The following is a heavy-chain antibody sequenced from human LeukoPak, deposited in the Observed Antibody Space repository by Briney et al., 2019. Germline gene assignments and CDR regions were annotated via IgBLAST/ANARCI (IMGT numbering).Heavy chain of an antibody. CDR3: AKDANQYYLDSSGYGDY. Sequence: GSLRLSSAAVGFTFSRYGMHWARPAPGKGLERVAFILYDGSKKYYSDSVKGRFTISRDNSKNTLDLQMNSLRAEDTAVYYCAKDANQYYLDSSGYGDYWGQGILVTVSS. D-gene: IGHD3-22*01. CDR1: GFTFSRYG. V-gene: IGHV3-30*02. J-gene: IGHJ4*02. CDR2: ILYDGSKK.